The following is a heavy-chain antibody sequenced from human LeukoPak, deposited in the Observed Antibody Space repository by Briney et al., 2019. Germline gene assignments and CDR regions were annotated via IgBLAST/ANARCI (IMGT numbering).Heavy chain of an antibody. J-gene: IGHJ5*02. V-gene: IGHV4-4*09. D-gene: IGHD3-10*01. CDR1: GASPY. CDR3: ARGYGWFDP. CDR2: IYSTTGTT. Sequence: SETLSLTCTVSGASPYWTWIRQPPGTGLEWIGYIYSTTGTTNSNPSLKSRVTMSLDTSKKHLSLKLGAVTAADTAVYYCARGYGWFDPWGQGILVIVSS.